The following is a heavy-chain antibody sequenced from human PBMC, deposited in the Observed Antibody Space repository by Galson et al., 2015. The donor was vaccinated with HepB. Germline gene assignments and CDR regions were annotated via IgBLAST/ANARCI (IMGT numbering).Heavy chain of an antibody. V-gene: IGHV3-53*01. Sequence: SLRLSCAASGFTINDKHMSWIRQAPGKGLGWLSVISSGGRTFYADSVKGRFTISRDDSKNTLYLQMDSLRAEDTALYYCARVGVGGESLDYYYGIDVWGQGTSVIVSS. D-gene: IGHD1-26*01. CDR1: GFTINDKH. CDR2: ISSGGRT. CDR3: ARVGVGGESLDYYYGIDV. J-gene: IGHJ6*02.